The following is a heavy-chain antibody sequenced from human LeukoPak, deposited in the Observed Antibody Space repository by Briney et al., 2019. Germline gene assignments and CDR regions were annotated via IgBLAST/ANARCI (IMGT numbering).Heavy chain of an antibody. CDR3: ARRSAYYYYYGMDV. CDR1: GGSISSGGYY. J-gene: IGHJ6*02. Sequence: PSQTLSLTCTVSGGSISSGGYYWSWIRQHPGKGLEWIGYIYYSGSTYYNPSLKSRFTISVDTSKNQFSLKLSSVTAADTAVYYCARRSAYYYYYGMDVWGQGTTVTVSS. D-gene: IGHD3-3*01. CDR2: IYYSGST. V-gene: IGHV4-31*03.